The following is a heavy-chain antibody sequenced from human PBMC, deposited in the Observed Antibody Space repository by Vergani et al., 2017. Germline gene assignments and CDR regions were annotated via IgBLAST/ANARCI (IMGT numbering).Heavy chain of an antibody. CDR2: IYTSGST. CDR1: GGSISSGSYY. CDR3: AREEPGGEPGG. J-gene: IGHJ4*02. Sequence: QVQLQESGPGLVKPSQTLSLTCTVSGGSISSGSYYWSWIRQPAGKGLEWIGRIYTSGSTNYNPSLKSRVTISVDTSKNQFSLKLSSVTAADTAVYYCAREEPGGEPGGWGQGTLVTVSS. D-gene: IGHD1-26*01. V-gene: IGHV4-61*02.